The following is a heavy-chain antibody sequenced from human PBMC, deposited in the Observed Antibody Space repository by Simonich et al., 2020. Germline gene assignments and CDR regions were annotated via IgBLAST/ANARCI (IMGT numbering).Heavy chain of an antibody. CDR3: ARDRYCSGGSCYYFDY. CDR1: GFTFSSYG. J-gene: IGHJ4*02. D-gene: IGHD2-15*01. Sequence: QVQLVESGGGVVQPGRSLRLSCAASGFTFSSYGMHWVRQAPGKGLVWVAVIWYDGSNKYYAESVKGRFTISRDNSKNTLYLQMNSLRAEDTAVYYCARDRYCSGGSCYYFDYWGQGTLVTVSS. V-gene: IGHV3-33*01. CDR2: IWYDGSNK.